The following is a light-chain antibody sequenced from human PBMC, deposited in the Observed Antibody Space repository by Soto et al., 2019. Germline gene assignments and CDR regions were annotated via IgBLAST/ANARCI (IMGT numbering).Light chain of an antibody. V-gene: IGKV3-15*01. CDR1: QSIGRN. J-gene: IGKJ1*01. CDR2: GAS. Sequence: EIVVTQSPATRSVSPMEMVTLSFRASQSIGRNLAWCQQTPGQAPRLLIYGASTRATGIPARFSGSGSGTEFTLTISNLQSEDFAVYYCQQYNNWPLTFGQGTKVDIK. CDR3: QQYNNWPLT.